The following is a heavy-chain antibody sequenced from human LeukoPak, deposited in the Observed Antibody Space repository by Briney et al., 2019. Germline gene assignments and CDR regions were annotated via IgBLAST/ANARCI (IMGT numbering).Heavy chain of an antibody. CDR3: ARDRDGKDY. CDR2: IGLDGTEK. CDR1: GFAFNTYW. V-gene: IGHV3-7*03. D-gene: IGHD1-1*01. Sequence: GGSLRLSCAASGFAFNTYWMSWVRQAPGKGLEWVANIGLDGTEKHHVDSVRGRFTISRDNAKNSVFLQMNSLRAEDTAVYYCARDRDGKDYWGQGTLVTVSS. J-gene: IGHJ4*02.